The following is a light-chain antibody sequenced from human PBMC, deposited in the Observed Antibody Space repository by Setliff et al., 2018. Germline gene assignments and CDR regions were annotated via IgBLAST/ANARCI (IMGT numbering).Light chain of an antibody. CDR1: GTYNY. J-gene: IGLJ1*01. CDR3: SSYITSSTPPHV. CDR2: DVT. V-gene: IGLV2-14*03. Sequence: QSVLTQPASVSGSPGQSITISCTGTGTYNYVSWYQQHPGKAPQLIIYDVTNRPSGVSNRFSGSKSGNTASLTISGLQPEDEADYYCSSYITSSTPPHVFGAGTKVTVL.